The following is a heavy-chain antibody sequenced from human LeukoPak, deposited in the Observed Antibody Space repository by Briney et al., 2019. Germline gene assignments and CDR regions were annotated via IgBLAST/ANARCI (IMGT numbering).Heavy chain of an antibody. CDR2: IYHSGST. V-gene: IGHV4-30-2*01. D-gene: IGHD6-19*01. J-gene: IGHJ4*02. CDR1: GGSISSGGYS. CDR3: ARAVGGWYFSGLNY. Sequence: SETLSLTCAVSGGSISSGGYSWSWIRQPPGKGLEWIGYIYHSGSTYYNPSLKSRVTISVDRSKNQFSLKLSSVTAADTAVYYCARAVGGWYFSGLNYWGQGTLVTVSS.